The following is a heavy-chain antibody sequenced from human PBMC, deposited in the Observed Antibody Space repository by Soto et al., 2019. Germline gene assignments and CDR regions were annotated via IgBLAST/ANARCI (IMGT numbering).Heavy chain of an antibody. D-gene: IGHD3-16*01. V-gene: IGHV3-21*01. CDR2: ISSSSSYI. CDR3: ASGYDYIWGSYGSPPNFDY. J-gene: IGHJ4*02. CDR1: GFTFSSYS. Sequence: GESLKISCAASGFTFSSYSMNWVRQAPGKGLEWVSSISSSSSYIYYADSVKGRFTISRDNAKNSLYLQMNSLRAEDTAVYYCASGYDYIWGSYGSPPNFDYWGQGTLVTVSS.